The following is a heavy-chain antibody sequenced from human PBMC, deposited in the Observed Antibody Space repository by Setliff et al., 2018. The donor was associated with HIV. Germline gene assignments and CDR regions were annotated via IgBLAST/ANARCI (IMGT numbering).Heavy chain of an antibody. D-gene: IGHD3-10*01. J-gene: IGHJ6*02. Sequence: GASVKVSCKSSGYTFSQYGISWVRQAPGQGLEWMGWISTYNGQRNYAQKVQGRVTFTTDTSTSTAYMELRSLRSDDTAVYYCAREGVREPPSNTLYYGMDVWGQGTTVTVS. CDR3: AREGVREPPSNTLYYGMDV. CDR1: GYTFSQYG. V-gene: IGHV1-18*01. CDR2: ISTYNGQR.